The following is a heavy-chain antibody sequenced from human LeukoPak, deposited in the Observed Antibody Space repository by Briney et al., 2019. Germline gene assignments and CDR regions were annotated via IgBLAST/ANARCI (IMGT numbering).Heavy chain of an antibody. V-gene: IGHV3-23*01. CDR3: AKYPQLRGQD. J-gene: IGHJ4*02. CDR1: GFTFSSYA. D-gene: IGHD3-3*01. CDR2: ISGSGGST. Sequence: PGGSLRLSCAASGFTFSSYAMSWVRQAPGKGLEWVSAISGSGGSTYYADSVKGRFTISRDNSKNALYLQMNGLRAEDTAIYYCAKYPQLRGQDWGQGTLVTVSS.